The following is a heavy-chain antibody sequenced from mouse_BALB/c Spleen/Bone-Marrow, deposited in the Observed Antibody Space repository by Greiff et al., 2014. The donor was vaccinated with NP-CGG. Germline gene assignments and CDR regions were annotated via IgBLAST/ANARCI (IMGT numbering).Heavy chain of an antibody. V-gene: IGHV1-77*01. CDR3: ARLDGNYRYAMDY. CDR1: GYTFTDYV. J-gene: IGHJ4*01. CDR2: IYPGSGST. D-gene: IGHD2-1*01. Sequence: QVHVKQSGPELAKPGASVKMSCKASGYTFTDYVITWVKQRTGQGLEWIGEIYPGSGSTYYNEKFKGKATLTADKSSNTAYMQLGSLTSEDSAVYFCARLDGNYRYAMDYWGQGTSVTVSS.